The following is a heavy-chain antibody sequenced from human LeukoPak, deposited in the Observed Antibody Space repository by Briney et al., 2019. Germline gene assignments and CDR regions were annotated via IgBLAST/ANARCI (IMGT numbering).Heavy chain of an antibody. CDR2: ISLSSSYI. CDR3: ARDCGFYYDRCLDS. Sequence: PGGSLRLSCAASGFTFSNYSMIWVRQAPGQGLEWVSFISLSSSYIYYADSVKGRFTVSRDNAKNSLYLQMNSLRADDTAVYYCARDCGFYYDRCLDSWGQGTLVTVSS. D-gene: IGHD3-22*01. V-gene: IGHV3-21*01. J-gene: IGHJ4*02. CDR1: GFTFSNYS.